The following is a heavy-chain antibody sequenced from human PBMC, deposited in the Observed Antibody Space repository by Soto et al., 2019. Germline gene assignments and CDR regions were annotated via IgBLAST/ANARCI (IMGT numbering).Heavy chain of an antibody. D-gene: IGHD3-10*01. Sequence: GASVKVSCKASGYTFTNYYMHWVRQAPGQGLEWMGIIYPSGGSTRNAQKFQGRVTMTRDTSTSTVYMGLSSLRSEDTAVCYCARDFSGPMDYWGRGTLVTVSS. CDR2: IYPSGGST. CDR1: GYTFTNYY. J-gene: IGHJ4*02. CDR3: ARDFSGPMDY. V-gene: IGHV1-46*01.